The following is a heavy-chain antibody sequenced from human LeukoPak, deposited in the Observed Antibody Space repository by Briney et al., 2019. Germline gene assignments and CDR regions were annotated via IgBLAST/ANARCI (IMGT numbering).Heavy chain of an antibody. CDR1: GFTFSSYG. CDR2: ISYDRSNK. V-gene: IGHV3-30*18. J-gene: IGHJ4*02. CDR3: AKEGSWETYYFDY. Sequence: PGRSLRLSCAASGFTFSSYGMHWVRQAPGKGLEWVAVISYDRSNKYYADSVEGRLTISRDNSKNTLYLQMNSLRAEDTAVYYCAKEGSWETYYFDYWGQGTLVTVSS. D-gene: IGHD6-13*01.